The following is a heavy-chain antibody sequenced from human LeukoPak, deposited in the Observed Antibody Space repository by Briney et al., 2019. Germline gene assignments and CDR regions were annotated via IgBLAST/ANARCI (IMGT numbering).Heavy chain of an antibody. V-gene: IGHV4-31*03. J-gene: IGHJ5*02. CDR1: GGSISSGGYY. Sequence: SETLSLTCTVSGGSISSGGYYWSWIRQHPGKGLEWIGYIYYSGSTYYNPSLKSRVTISVDTSKNQFSLKLSSVTAADTAVYYCARLVVVTAISWNWFDPWGQGTLVTVSS. D-gene: IGHD2-21*02. CDR2: IYYSGST. CDR3: ARLVVVTAISWNWFDP.